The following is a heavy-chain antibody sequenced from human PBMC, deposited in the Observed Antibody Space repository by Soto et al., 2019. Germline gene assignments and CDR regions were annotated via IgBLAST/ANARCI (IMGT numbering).Heavy chain of an antibody. CDR3: ARSIFP. J-gene: IGHJ5*02. CDR2: MYYSGST. V-gene: IGHV4-31*03. Sequence: QVQLQESGPGLVKPSQTLSLTCTVSGGSISSGGYYWSWIRQHPGKGLEWIGYMYYSGSTSYDPSLKSRVTISVATSKPQSSLRLSFVTGAVTAVYYCARSIFPWGQGTVVTVSS. CDR1: GGSISSGGYY. D-gene: IGHD6-6*01.